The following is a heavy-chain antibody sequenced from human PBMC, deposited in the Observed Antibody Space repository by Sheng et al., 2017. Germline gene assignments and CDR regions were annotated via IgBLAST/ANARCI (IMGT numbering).Heavy chain of an antibody. CDR1: GFTFSSYA. D-gene: IGHD6-19*01. CDR3: ARDGGYSSGWSKFDY. Sequence: QVQLVESGGGVVQPGRSLRLSCAASGFTFSSYAMHWVRQAPGKGLEWVAVISYDGSNKYYADSVKGRFTISRDNSKNTLYLQMNSLRAEDTAVYYCARDGGYSSGWSKFDYWGQGTLVTVSS. V-gene: IGHV3-30*04. J-gene: IGHJ4*02. CDR2: ISYDGSNK.